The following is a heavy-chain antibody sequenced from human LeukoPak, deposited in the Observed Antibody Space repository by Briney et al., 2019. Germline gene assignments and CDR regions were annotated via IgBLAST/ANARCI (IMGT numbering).Heavy chain of an antibody. CDR2: IYSGGST. V-gene: IGHV3-53*01. Sequence: AGGSLRLSCTASGFTFGDYAISWVRQAPGMGLEWVSIIYSGGSTYYADSVRGRFTISRDNSKNTLYLQMNSLRAEDTAVYYCARAESTRSPFDYWGQGTLVTVSS. J-gene: IGHJ4*02. D-gene: IGHD2-2*01. CDR1: GFTFGDYA. CDR3: ARAESTRSPFDY.